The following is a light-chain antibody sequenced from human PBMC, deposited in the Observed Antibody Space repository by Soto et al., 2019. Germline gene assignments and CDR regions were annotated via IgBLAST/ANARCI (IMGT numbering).Light chain of an antibody. CDR2: GAS. V-gene: IGKV3-15*01. CDR3: QHYNKWPPWT. J-gene: IGKJ1*01. CDR1: QSVSSN. Sequence: EIVMTQSPATLSVSPGERATLSCKASQSVSSNLAWYQQKPGQAPRLLIYGASTRATGIPARFSGSGSGTEFTLTITSLQSEDFAVYYCQHYNKWPPWTFGQGTKAEIK.